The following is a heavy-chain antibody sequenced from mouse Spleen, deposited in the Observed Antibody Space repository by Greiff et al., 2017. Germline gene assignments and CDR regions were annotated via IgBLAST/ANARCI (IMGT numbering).Heavy chain of an antibody. D-gene: IGHD3-2*01. V-gene: IGHV1-39*01. J-gene: IGHJ4*01. CDR2: INPNYGTT. Sequence: VQLKESGPELVKPGASVKISCKASGYSFTDYNMNWVKQSTGKSLEWIGLINPNYGTTSYNQKFKGKATLTVDQSSSTAYMQLNSLTSEDSAVYYGASSRQGAMDYWGQGTSVTVSS. CDR3: ASSRQGAMDY. CDR1: GYSFTDYN.